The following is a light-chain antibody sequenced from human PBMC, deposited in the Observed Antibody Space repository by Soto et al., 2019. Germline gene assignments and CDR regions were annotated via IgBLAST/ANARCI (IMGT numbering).Light chain of an antibody. J-gene: IGLJ1*01. CDR1: NIGSKS. Sequence: SYELTQPPSVSVAPGKTARITCGGNNIGSKSVHWYQQKPGQAPVLVIYYDSDRPSGIPERFSGSNSGNTATLTITSVEAGSEDDYYCQVWDSSSDHLYVFGTGTKLTVL. CDR2: YDS. V-gene: IGLV3-21*04. CDR3: QVWDSSSDHLYV.